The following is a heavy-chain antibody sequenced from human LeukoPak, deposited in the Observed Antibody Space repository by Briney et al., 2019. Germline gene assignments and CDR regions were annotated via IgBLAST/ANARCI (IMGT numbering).Heavy chain of an antibody. J-gene: IGHJ6*02. CDR3: ARGDGPTSNYYGSGSSTLYYYYGMDV. D-gene: IGHD3-10*01. V-gene: IGHV1-18*01. CDR2: ISAYNGNT. Sequence: EASVKVSCKASGYTFTSYGISWVRQAPRHGLEWMGWISAYNGNTNYAQKLQGRVTMTTDTSTSTAYMELRSLRSDDTAVYYCARGDGPTSNYYGSGSSTLYYYYGMDVWGQGTTVTVSS. CDR1: GYTFTSYG.